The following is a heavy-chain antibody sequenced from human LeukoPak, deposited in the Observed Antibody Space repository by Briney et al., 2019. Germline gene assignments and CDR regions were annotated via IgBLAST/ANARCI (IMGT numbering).Heavy chain of an antibody. CDR1: GGSISSSSYY. CDR2: VSTSGST. J-gene: IGHJ4*02. Sequence: PSETLSLTCTVSGGSISSSSYYWSWIRQPAGKGLEWIGHVSTSGSTNYNPSLKSRVTMSVDTSKNQFSLKLSSVTAADTALYYCARAPGGDFWSGSQYFFDYWGQGTLVTVSS. V-gene: IGHV4-61*09. CDR3: ARAPGGDFWSGSQYFFDY. D-gene: IGHD3-3*01.